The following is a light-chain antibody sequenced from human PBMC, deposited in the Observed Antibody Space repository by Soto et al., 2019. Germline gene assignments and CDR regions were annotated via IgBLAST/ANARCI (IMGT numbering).Light chain of an antibody. V-gene: IGKV1-39*01. CDR3: QQHGQWPIP. CDR2: AAS. Sequence: IQMTQSPSSLSASVGDRVTITCRASQSIISYLNWYQQKPGKAPKLLIYAASSLQIGVPSRFSGSGSGTDFTLSISSLQPEDFATYYCQQHGQWPIPFGQGTRLE. CDR1: QSIISY. J-gene: IGKJ5*01.